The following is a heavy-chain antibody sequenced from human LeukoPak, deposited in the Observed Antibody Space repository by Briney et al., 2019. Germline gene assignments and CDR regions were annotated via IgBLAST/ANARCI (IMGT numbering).Heavy chain of an antibody. V-gene: IGHV4-4*07. CDR2: IYTSGST. D-gene: IGHD5-18*01. CDR3: ARGRIQLWLGPKRYFDY. J-gene: IGHJ4*02. CDR1: GGSISSYY. Sequence: SETLSLTCTVSGGSISSYYWSWIRQPAGKGLEWIGRIYTSGSTNYNPSLKSRVTISVDTSKNQFSLKLSSVTAADTAVYYCARGRIQLWLGPKRYFDYWGQGTLVTVSS.